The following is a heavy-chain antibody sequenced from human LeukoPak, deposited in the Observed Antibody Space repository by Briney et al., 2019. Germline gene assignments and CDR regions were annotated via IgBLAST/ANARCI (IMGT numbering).Heavy chain of an antibody. Sequence: PGGSLRLSCAASGFTVSSNYMTWVRQAPVKGLEWVSSITSSGGSTYYADSVKGRFTISRDNSKNTLYLQMNSLRAEDPAVYYCAKRAEDDFYFDYWGQGTLVTVSS. V-gene: IGHV3-23*01. D-gene: IGHD2-21*02. CDR3: AKRAEDDFYFDY. J-gene: IGHJ4*02. CDR1: GFTVSSNY. CDR2: ITSSGGST.